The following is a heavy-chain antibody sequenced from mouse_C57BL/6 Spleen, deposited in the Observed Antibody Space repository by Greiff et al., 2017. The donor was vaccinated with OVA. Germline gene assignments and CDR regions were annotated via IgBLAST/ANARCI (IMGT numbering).Heavy chain of an antibody. CDR3: ARGGDVVYAMDY. Sequence: QVQLQQPGAELVKPGASVKLSCKASGYTFTSYWMHWVKQRPGRDLEWIGRIAPHSGSTKYNEKFKSKATLTVDKPSSTAYMKSSSRTSEDYAVYDCARGGDVVYAMDYWGQGTSVSVSS. J-gene: IGHJ4*01. CDR2: IAPHSGST. V-gene: IGHV1-72*01. D-gene: IGHD1-1*01. CDR1: GYTFTSYW.